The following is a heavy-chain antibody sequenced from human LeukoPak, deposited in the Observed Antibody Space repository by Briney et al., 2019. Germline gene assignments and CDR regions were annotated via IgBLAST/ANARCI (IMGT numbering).Heavy chain of an antibody. Sequence: ASVKVSCKASGYTFTGYYIDWVRQAPGQGLEWMGWITPNSGGTKYGQKFQGRVTMTRDTSISTAYMELSSLRSDDTAVYYCARELRWNYVEDAFDIWGQGTMVTVSS. V-gene: IGHV1-2*02. D-gene: IGHD1-7*01. CDR1: GYTFTGYY. CDR3: ARELRWNYVEDAFDI. J-gene: IGHJ3*02. CDR2: ITPNSGGT.